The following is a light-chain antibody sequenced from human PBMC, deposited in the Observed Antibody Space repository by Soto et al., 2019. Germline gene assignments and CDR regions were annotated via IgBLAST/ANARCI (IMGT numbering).Light chain of an antibody. CDR2: KAS. CDR3: QQYSKEST. Sequence: DVAMTQSPSTLPTSIGDRVTINCRASQNVSNWLAWYQQKPGKAPKLLIYKASRLESGVQSRFSAGGSGTDFTLTINSLQSDDFATYFCQQYSKESTFGQGTKLEIK. J-gene: IGKJ2*01. CDR1: QNVSNW. V-gene: IGKV1-5*03.